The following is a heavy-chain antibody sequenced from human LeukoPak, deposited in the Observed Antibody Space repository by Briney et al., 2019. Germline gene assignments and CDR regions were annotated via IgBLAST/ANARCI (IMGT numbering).Heavy chain of an antibody. D-gene: IGHD6-25*01. Sequence: GGSLRLSCATSGFSFSAYYMSSIRQAPGKGVERVSDISSSDTYTYTKYADSVKGRSTISRDNAKNSLYLQMNSLRAEDTAVYYCARGHYGLEVWGQGTTVTVSS. CDR1: GFSFSAYY. CDR2: ISSSDTYT. V-gene: IGHV3-11*06. CDR3: ARGHYGLEV. J-gene: IGHJ6*02.